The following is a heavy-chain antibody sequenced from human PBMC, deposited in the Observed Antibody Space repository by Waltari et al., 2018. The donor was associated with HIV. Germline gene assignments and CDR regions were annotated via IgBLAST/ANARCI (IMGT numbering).Heavy chain of an antibody. V-gene: IGHV3-48*01. Sequence: EVQLVESGGGLVQPGGSLRLSCAASGFTFSTYSMNWVRQAPGKGLDWVSNISASGDTIDYADSVRGRFTISRDNAKGSLYLQMNNLRAEDTAVYYCVGEGRGVSENWFDPWGQGTRVIVSS. CDR1: GFTFSTYS. D-gene: IGHD3-10*01. CDR2: ISASGDTI. CDR3: VGEGRGVSENWFDP. J-gene: IGHJ5*02.